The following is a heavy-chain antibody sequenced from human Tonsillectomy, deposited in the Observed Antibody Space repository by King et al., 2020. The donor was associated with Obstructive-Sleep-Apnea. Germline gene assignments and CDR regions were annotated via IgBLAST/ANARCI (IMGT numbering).Heavy chain of an antibody. CDR1: GGSISRSSFF. V-gene: IGHV4-39*07. J-gene: IGHJ6*02. CDR3: ARELVSLSTTMDV. Sequence: QLQESGPGLVKPSETLSLTCTVSGGSISRSSFFWGWVRQPPGKGLEGIGNIYYTGNTYYNPSLKSRVTISVDTSKNQFSLRLTSVTAADTAVYYCARELVSLSTTMDVWGQGTSVTVSS. D-gene: IGHD1-1*01. CDR2: IYYTGNT.